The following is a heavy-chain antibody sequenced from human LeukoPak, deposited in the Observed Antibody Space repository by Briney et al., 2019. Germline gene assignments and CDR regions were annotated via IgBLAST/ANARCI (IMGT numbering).Heavy chain of an antibody. Sequence: GRSPRLSCAASGFTFSSYGMHWVRQAPGKGLEWVAVIWYDGSNKYYADSVKGRFTISRDNSKNTLYLQMNSLRAEDTAVYYCARDRGYSGYDLDYWGQGTLVTVSS. CDR1: GFTFSSYG. J-gene: IGHJ4*02. V-gene: IGHV3-33*01. D-gene: IGHD5-12*01. CDR3: ARDRGYSGYDLDY. CDR2: IWYDGSNK.